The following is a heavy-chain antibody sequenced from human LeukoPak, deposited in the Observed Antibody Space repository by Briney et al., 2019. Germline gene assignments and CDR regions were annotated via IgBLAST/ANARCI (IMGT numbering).Heavy chain of an antibody. V-gene: IGHV1-69*04. J-gene: IGHJ3*02. CDR2: IIPILGIA. CDR3: AIRAHVVSAGAFDI. D-gene: IGHD3-22*01. Sequence: SVKVSCKASGGTFSSYASSWVRQAPGQGLEWMGRIIPILGIANYAQNFQGRVTITADKSTSTAYMELRSLKSEDTAVYYCAIRAHVVSAGAFDIWGQGTMVTVSS. CDR1: GGTFSSYA.